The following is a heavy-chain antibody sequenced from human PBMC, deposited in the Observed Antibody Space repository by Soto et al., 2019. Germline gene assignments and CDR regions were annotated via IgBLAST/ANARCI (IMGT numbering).Heavy chain of an antibody. D-gene: IGHD3-10*01. CDR3: ARDILSGGAYPDS. CDR1: GLTFSTYT. V-gene: IGHV3-21*01. J-gene: IGHJ5*01. CDR2: ISSGSSYI. Sequence: GGSLRLSCAASGLTFSTYTMNWVRQAPGKGLEWISSISSGSSYIYYAGSVKGRFTISRDNAKNSLFLQMNSLRADDTAVYYCARDILSGGAYPDSWGQGTKVTVSS.